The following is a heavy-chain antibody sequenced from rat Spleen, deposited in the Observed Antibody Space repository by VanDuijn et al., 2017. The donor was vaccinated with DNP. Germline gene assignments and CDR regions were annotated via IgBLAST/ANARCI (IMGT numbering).Heavy chain of an antibody. V-gene: IGHV5-29*01. CDR2: ISYDGSST. Sequence: EVQLVESGGGLVQPGRSLKLSCVASGFTFSNYWMYWIRQAPGKGLEWVATISYDGSSTYYRDSVKGRFTISRDNAKSSLYLQMDSLRSEDTATYYCATQVHNSGSSWGQGVMVTVSS. CDR1: GFTFSNYW. D-gene: IGHD4-3*01. J-gene: IGHJ2*01. CDR3: ATQVHNSGSS.